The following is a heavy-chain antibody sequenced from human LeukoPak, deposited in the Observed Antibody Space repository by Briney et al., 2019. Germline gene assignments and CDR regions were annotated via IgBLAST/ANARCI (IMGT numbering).Heavy chain of an antibody. Sequence: ASVKVSCKASGYTFTGYYMHWVRQAPGQGLEWMGWINPNSGGTNYAQKFQGRVTMTRDTFISTAYMELSRLRSDDTAVYYCARDHCSSTSCRNVGHWFDPWGQGTLVTVSS. CDR3: ARDHCSSTSCRNVGHWFDP. CDR1: GYTFTGYY. V-gene: IGHV1-2*02. D-gene: IGHD2-2*01. J-gene: IGHJ5*02. CDR2: INPNSGGT.